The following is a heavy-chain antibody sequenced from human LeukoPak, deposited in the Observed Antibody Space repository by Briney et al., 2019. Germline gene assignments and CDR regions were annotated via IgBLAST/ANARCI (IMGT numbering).Heavy chain of an antibody. CDR1: GFTFSHYG. CDR3: AKDAQRGFDYSNSLEH. CDR2: IWNDGSNK. J-gene: IGHJ5*02. V-gene: IGHV3-33*06. D-gene: IGHD4-11*01. Sequence: GGSLRLSCAPSGFTFSHYGMHWVRRAPGKRLECVAVIWNDGSNKYYGVYVKGRFTISRDNSKNTLYLQMNSLTVEDTAVYYCAKDAQRGFDYSNSLEHWGQGTLVTVSS.